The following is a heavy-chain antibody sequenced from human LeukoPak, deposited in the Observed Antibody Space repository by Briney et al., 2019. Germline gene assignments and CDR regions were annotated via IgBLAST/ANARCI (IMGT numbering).Heavy chain of an antibody. CDR1: GGSISSGGYY. Sequence: SETLSLTCTVSGGSISSGGYYWSWIRQHPGKGLEWIGYIYYSGSTYYNPSLKSRATISVDTSKNQFSLKLSSVTAADTAVYYCARVYYSSSWLFDYWGQGTLVTVSS. CDR2: IYYSGST. CDR3: ARVYYSSSWLFDY. J-gene: IGHJ4*02. V-gene: IGHV4-31*03. D-gene: IGHD6-13*01.